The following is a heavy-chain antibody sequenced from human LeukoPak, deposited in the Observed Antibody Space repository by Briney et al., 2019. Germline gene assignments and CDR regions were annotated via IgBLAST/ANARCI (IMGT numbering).Heavy chain of an antibody. J-gene: IGHJ4*02. Sequence: GGSLRLSCAASGFTFSSYSMYWVRQAPGKGLEWVSSISSSSSYIYYADSVKGRFTISRDNAKNSLYLQMSSLRADDTAVYYCARARGLWFGELFPPGGYWGQGTLVTVSS. CDR2: ISSSSSYI. CDR1: GFTFSSYS. V-gene: IGHV3-21*01. D-gene: IGHD3-10*01. CDR3: ARARGLWFGELFPPGGY.